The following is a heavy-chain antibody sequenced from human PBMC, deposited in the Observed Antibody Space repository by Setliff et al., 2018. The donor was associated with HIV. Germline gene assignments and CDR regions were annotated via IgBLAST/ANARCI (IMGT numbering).Heavy chain of an antibody. V-gene: IGHV4-61*02. CDR2: IYSSGNT. Sequence: SLTCTVSGVSINSGNYYWGWIRQPAGKRLEWIGRIYSSGNTNYNPSLKSRVTISADTSKNQFSLRLKSVTAAETAVYYCARGGDGYNPGGGTFDHWGQGTLVTVSS. D-gene: IGHD1-1*01. CDR3: ARGGDGYNPGGGTFDH. CDR1: GVSINSGNYY. J-gene: IGHJ4*02.